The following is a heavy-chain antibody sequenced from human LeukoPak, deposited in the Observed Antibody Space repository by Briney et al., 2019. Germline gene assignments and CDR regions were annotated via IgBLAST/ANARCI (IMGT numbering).Heavy chain of an antibody. D-gene: IGHD1-1*01. CDR1: GGTFSSYA. J-gene: IGHJ5*02. Sequence: SVKVSCKTSGGTFSSYAISRVRQAPGQGLEWMGGIITIFGTAKYAQKFQGRVTITADESTTTAYMELSSLRSEDTAVYYCARDTPLRLENWFDPWGQGTLVTVSS. CDR3: ARDTPLRLENWFDP. V-gene: IGHV1-69*01. CDR2: IITIFGTA.